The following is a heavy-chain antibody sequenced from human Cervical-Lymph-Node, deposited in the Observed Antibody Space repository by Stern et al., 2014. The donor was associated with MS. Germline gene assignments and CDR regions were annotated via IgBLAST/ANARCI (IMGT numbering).Heavy chain of an antibody. J-gene: IGHJ4*02. CDR2: LYYSGST. CDR1: SGFIGNNY. D-gene: IGHD3-16*02. V-gene: IGHV4-59*01. CDR3: ARAGPYDYIWGNFRHRAFYFDS. Sequence: QVQLGQSGPGLVKPSETLSLMCSVSSGFIGNNYWSWIRQPPGKGLEWIGPLYYSGSTYYNPSLKSRVTISLDTSKNQLSLRLSSVTAADTAVYYCARAGPYDYIWGNFRHRAFYFDSWGQGALVTVSS.